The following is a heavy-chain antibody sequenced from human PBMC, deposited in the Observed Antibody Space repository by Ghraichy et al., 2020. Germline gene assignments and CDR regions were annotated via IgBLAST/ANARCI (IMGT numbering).Heavy chain of an antibody. CDR1: GFTFSSYG. V-gene: IGHV3-30*18. J-gene: IGHJ1*01. CDR3: AKLGYYDSSGHYYGDDFQY. Sequence: GGSLRLSCAASGFTFSSYGMHWVRQAPGKGLEWVAVISYDGSNKYYADSVKGRFTISRDNSKNTLYLQMNSLRAEDTAVYYCAKLGYYDSSGHYYGDDFQYWGQGTLVTVSS. CDR2: ISYDGSNK. D-gene: IGHD3-22*01.